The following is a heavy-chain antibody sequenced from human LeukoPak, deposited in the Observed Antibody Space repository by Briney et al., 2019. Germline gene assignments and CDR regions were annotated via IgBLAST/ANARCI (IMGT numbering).Heavy chain of an antibody. J-gene: IGHJ5*02. CDR2: ISSSGSTI. CDR3: ASDDSSPS. V-gene: IGHV3-48*03. Sequence: GGSLRLSCAASGFTFSSYEMNWVRQAPGKGLEWVSYISSSGSTIYYADSVKGRFTISKDNAKNSLYLQLNSLRAEDTAVYYCASDDSSPSWGQGTLVTVSS. D-gene: IGHD3-22*01. CDR1: GFTFSSYE.